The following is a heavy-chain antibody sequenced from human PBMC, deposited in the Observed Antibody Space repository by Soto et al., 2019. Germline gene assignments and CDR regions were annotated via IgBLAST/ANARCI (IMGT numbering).Heavy chain of an antibody. J-gene: IGHJ4*02. V-gene: IGHV4-59*12. CDR1: GGSISSYY. D-gene: IGHD3-16*02. Sequence: SETLSLTCTVSGGSISSYYWSWIRQSPGKGLEWIGYVYDSGSTNYNPSLKSRVTISVDTSKNQFSLKLNSVTAADTAVYYCARVFSSGDYVWVSYRPAYYFDYWGQGTLVTVSA. CDR2: VYDSGST. CDR3: ARVFSSGDYVWVSYRPAYYFDY.